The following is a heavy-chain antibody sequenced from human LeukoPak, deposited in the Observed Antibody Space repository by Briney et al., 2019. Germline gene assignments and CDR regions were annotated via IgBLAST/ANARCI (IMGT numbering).Heavy chain of an antibody. CDR3: AQGEYYYDSSGYYPFDY. CDR2: ISGSGGST. D-gene: IGHD3-22*01. J-gene: IGHJ4*02. CDR1: GFTFSSYG. Sequence: GGSLRLSCAASGFTFSSYGMSWVRQAPGKGLEWVSAISGSGGSTYYADSVKGRFTISRDNSKNTLYLQMNSLRAEDTAVYYCAQGEYYYDSSGYYPFDYWGQGTLVTVSS. V-gene: IGHV3-23*01.